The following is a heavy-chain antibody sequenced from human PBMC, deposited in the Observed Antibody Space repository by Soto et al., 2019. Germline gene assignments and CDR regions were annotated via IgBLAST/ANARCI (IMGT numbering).Heavy chain of an antibody. J-gene: IGHJ4*02. D-gene: IGHD3-16*02. CDR3: VRGYRILDY. Sequence: QVQLVESGGGVVQPGKSLRLSCAASGFTFSSYAIHWVRQAPGKGLEWVALISSDGSKTYYTDSVKGRFTISRDNSKNTLSLQMNSLRAEDTAMYNCVRGYRILDYWGPGTLVTVSS. CDR1: GFTFSSYA. CDR2: ISSDGSKT. V-gene: IGHV3-30-3*01.